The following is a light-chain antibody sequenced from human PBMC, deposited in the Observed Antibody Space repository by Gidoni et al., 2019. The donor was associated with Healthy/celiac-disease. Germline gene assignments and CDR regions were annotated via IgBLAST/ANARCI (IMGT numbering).Light chain of an antibody. V-gene: IGKV3-20*01. CDR3: QHYDSSPFT. J-gene: IGKJ2*01. CDR2: GAS. CDR1: QSVNSRF. Sequence: EIVLTQSPGTLSLSPGERATLSCRASQSVNSRFLAWYQQKPGQAPRLLIYGASNRATGIPDRCSGSGSGTDFTLTISRLEPEDFAVYYCQHYDSSPFTFXQXTKLENK.